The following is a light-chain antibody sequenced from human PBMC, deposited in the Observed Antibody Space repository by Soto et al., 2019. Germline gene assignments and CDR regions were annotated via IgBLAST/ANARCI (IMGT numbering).Light chain of an antibody. CDR1: SSDVGGYNY. Sequence: HSALTQPASVSGSPGQSITISCTGTSSDVGGYNYVSWYQQHPGKAPKLMIYEVNNRPSGVSNRFSGSKSGNTASLTISGLQAEDEADYYCTSYTSSNTPVFGGGTKVTVL. V-gene: IGLV2-14*01. CDR3: TSYTSSNTPV. CDR2: EVN. J-gene: IGLJ3*02.